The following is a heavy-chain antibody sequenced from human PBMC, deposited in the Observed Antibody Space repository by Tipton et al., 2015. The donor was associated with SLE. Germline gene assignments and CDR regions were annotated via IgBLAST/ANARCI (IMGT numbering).Heavy chain of an antibody. J-gene: IGHJ2*01. V-gene: IGHV3-53*05. CDR2: IYSGGST. Sequence: PLRLSCAASGFTVSTNYMTWVRQAPGKGLEWVSLIYSGGSTSYADSVKGRFTISRDNSKNTLYLQMNSLRAEDTAVYYCARSSWYDFWSGYYSERYFDLWGRGTLVTVSS. CDR1: GFTVSTNY. D-gene: IGHD3-3*01. CDR3: ARSSWYDFWSGYYSERYFDL.